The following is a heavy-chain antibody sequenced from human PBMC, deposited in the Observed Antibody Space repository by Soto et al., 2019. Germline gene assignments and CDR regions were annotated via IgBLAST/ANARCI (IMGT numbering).Heavy chain of an antibody. D-gene: IGHD1-1*01. V-gene: IGHV4-59*01. CDR3: TSDLDIGHRGDGQSNV. CDR1: GGTISSYY. CDR2: VYFSGST. J-gene: IGHJ6*02. Sequence: PSETLSLTCTISGGTISSYYWSWIRQTPGKGLEWIGYVYFSGSTNYNPSLKSRVLISIDTSRNQFSLKLNSVTAADTAVYSCTSDLDIGHRGDGQSNVWGQGTSVAVSS.